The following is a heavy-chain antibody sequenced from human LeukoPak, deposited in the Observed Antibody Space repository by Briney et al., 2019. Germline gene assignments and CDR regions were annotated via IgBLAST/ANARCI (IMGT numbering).Heavy chain of an antibody. Sequence: PGGSLRLSCAASGFIFSSYWMHWVRHAPGKGPVWVSHINSDGSSTSYADSVKGRFTISRDNAKNTLYLQTNSLRAEDTAVYYCARGVAGTWYFDLCGRGTLVTVSS. CDR1: GFIFSSYW. CDR2: INSDGSST. V-gene: IGHV3-74*01. CDR3: ARGVAGTWYFDL. J-gene: IGHJ2*01. D-gene: IGHD6-19*01.